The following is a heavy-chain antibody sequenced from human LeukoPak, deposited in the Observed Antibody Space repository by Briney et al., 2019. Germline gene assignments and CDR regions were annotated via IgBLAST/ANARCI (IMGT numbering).Heavy chain of an antibody. J-gene: IGHJ6*02. CDR2: IYDSGTT. CDR3: ARSDYYGSGRGSFDV. D-gene: IGHD3-10*01. V-gene: IGHV4-4*09. Sequence: SETLSLTCTVSGGSFGNYYWSWIRQPPGKGLEWIGYIYDSGTTNYNPSLKSRVSISVDRSKNQFSLTLSSVTAADTAVYYCARSDYYGSGRGSFDVWGQGATVSVSS. CDR1: GGSFGNYY.